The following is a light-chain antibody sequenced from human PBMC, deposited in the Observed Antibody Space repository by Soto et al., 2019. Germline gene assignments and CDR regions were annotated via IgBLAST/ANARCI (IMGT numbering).Light chain of an antibody. Sequence: VVTQEPSFSVSPGRTVTLTCGLSSGSVSTSYYPSWYQQTPGQAPRTLLYSTNTRSSGVPDRFSGSILGNKAALTITGAQPDDESDYYCVLYMGSGVWVFGGGTKLTVL. CDR3: VLYMGSGVWV. J-gene: IGLJ3*02. CDR2: STN. V-gene: IGLV8-61*01. CDR1: SGSVSTSYY.